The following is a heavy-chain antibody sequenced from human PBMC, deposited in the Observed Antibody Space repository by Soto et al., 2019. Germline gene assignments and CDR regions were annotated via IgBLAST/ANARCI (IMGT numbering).Heavy chain of an antibody. J-gene: IGHJ4*02. Sequence: ESLKIFCHGSGYTFFSFWIVWVRQVPGKGLEWVGRIDPGDSSATYSPTFQGHVTISADRSTRSAYLQWRSLRASDTAIYFCARRYCSRADCYSDSWGQGSLVTVSS. CDR1: GYTFFSFW. D-gene: IGHD2-2*01. CDR3: ARRYCSRADCYSDS. V-gene: IGHV5-10-1*01. CDR2: IDPGDSSA.